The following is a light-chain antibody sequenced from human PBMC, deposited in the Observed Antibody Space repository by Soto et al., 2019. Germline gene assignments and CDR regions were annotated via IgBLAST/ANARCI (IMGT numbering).Light chain of an antibody. J-gene: IGKJ1*01. CDR3: QQYNNWPPT. V-gene: IGKV3-15*01. CDR2: GAS. Sequence: EIVITQSPATLSVSPVEGATLSCRASQSVSSNLAWYQQKPGQAPRLLIYGASTRATGIPARFSGSGSGTEFTLTISSLQSEDFAVYYCQQYNNWPPTFGQGTKVDI. CDR1: QSVSSN.